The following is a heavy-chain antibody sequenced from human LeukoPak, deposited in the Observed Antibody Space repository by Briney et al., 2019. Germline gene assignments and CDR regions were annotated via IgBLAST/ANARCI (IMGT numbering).Heavy chain of an antibody. D-gene: IGHD3-22*01. CDR2: ISYDGSNK. J-gene: IGHJ1*01. CDR3: VKDVDGSGYNPTGYFQH. V-gene: IGHV3-30*18. CDR1: GFTFSNYG. Sequence: GGSLRLSCAASGFTFSNYGMHWVRQAPGQGLEWLAVISYDGSNKYYADSVKGRFTISRDNSRNTLYLQMNSLRAEDTAVYHCVKDVDGSGYNPTGYFQHWGQGTLVTVSS.